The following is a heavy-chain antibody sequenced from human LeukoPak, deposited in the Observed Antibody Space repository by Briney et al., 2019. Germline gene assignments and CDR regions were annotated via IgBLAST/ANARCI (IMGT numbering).Heavy chain of an antibody. V-gene: IGHV4-59*01. CDR2: IYYSGST. CDR1: GGSISSYD. J-gene: IGHJ4*02. CDR3: ARGGYYYDSSGYSDY. D-gene: IGHD3-22*01. Sequence: SQTLSLTCTVSGGSISSYDGSSIRQPPGNGLQWSGYIYYSGSTNYNPSLKRRVAISVDTSKNQFSLKLSSVTAADTAVYYCARGGYYYDSSGYSDYWGQGTLVTVSS.